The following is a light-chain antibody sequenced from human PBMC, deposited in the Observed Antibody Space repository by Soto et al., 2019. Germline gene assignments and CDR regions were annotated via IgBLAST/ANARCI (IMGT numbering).Light chain of an antibody. Sequence: DIQMTQSPSSVSASVGDRVTITCRASQGISNWLAWYQQKAGKAPKLLIYATSTLQSGVPSRFRGSGSGTEFTLTISSLQAEDVAYYYCQQANSFPYTCGQGTKLEIK. V-gene: IGKV1-12*01. CDR1: QGISNW. CDR3: QQANSFPYT. CDR2: ATS. J-gene: IGKJ2*01.